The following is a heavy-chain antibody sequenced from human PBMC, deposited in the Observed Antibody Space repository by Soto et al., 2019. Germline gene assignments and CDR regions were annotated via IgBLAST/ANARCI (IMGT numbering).Heavy chain of an antibody. V-gene: IGHV4-4*02. CDR2: IYHSGST. D-gene: IGHD2-8*02. Sequence: PSETQSLTCTVSGGSIRSSNWWSWVRQPPGKGLEWIGEIYHSGSTNYNPSLKSRVTISVDTSKNQFSLKLTSVTAADTAVYYCARDKITGLFDYWGQGTLVTVSS. CDR3: ARDKITGLFDY. CDR1: GGSIRSSNW. J-gene: IGHJ4*02.